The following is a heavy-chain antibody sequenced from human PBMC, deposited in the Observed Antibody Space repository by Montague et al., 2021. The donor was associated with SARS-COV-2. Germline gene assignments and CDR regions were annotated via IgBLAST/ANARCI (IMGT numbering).Heavy chain of an antibody. D-gene: IGHD3-22*01. V-gene: IGHV4-39*01. CDR3: ARLPPYRFNSNGHYYNAVDS. J-gene: IGHJ3*02. CDR2: IYYSGNT. Sequence: SETLSLTCTVSGGSISSSGYYWGWIRQPPGKGLEWIGSIYYSGNTYYSPSLQSRVTISVDTSKNQFSLRLNSMTAADTAVYYCARLPPYRFNSNGHYYNAVDSWGQGKMVTVSS. CDR1: GGSISSSGYY.